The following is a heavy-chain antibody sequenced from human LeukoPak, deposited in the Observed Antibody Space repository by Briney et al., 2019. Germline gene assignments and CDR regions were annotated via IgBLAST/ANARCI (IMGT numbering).Heavy chain of an antibody. CDR2: IGSAGDP. CDR1: GFTFRSYD. D-gene: IGHD6-13*01. CDR3: ARGRDSSSWYSANYYYGMDV. V-gene: IGHV3-13*05. Sequence: GGSLRLSCAASGFTFRSYDMHWVRQATRKGLEWVSGIGSAGDPYYPGSVKGRFTISRDNAKNSLSLQMNNLRAGDTAVYYCARGRDSSSWYSANYYYGMDVWGQGTTVTVSS. J-gene: IGHJ6*02.